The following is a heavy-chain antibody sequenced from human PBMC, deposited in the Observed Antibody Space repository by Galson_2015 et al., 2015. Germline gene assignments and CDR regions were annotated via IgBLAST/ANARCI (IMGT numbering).Heavy chain of an antibody. CDR1: GYTFTGYY. J-gene: IGHJ3*02. D-gene: IGHD4-17*01. V-gene: IGHV1-2*06. CDR2: INPNSGGT. CDR3: AAQRTTVTTPDAFDI. Sequence: SVKVSCKASGYTFTGYYMHWVRQAPGQGLEWMGRINPNSGGTNYAQKFQDRVTMTRDTSISTAYMELSRLRSDDTAVYYCAAQRTTVTTPDAFDIWGQGTMVTVSS.